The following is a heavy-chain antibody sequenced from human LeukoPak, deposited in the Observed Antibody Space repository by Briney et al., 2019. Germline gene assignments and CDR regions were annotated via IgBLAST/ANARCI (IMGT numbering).Heavy chain of an antibody. CDR1: DDSITMYY. Sequence: SETLSLTCSVSDDSITMYYWTWIRQPPGKGLEWIGYVDHTGSTNFNPSLNGRVSISRDTTNNLFSLRLRSVTAADTAVYFCARGRVSSSTWYSTYYYYFYMDVWGKGTTVTVSS. V-gene: IGHV4-59*01. CDR3: ARGRVSSSTWYSTYYYYFYMDV. J-gene: IGHJ6*03. CDR2: VDHTGST. D-gene: IGHD1-1*01.